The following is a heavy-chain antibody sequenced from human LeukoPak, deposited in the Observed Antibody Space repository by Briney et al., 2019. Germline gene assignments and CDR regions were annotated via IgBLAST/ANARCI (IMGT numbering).Heavy chain of an antibody. Sequence: ASVKVSCKASGYSFTGYYMHWVRQAPGQGLEWMGWIYPNSGATKYAQKFQGRVTMTRDTSISTAYMELSGLRSDDTAVYYCGTLLSNGPFDYWGQGSLVSVSS. CDR2: IYPNSGAT. CDR1: GYSFTGYY. J-gene: IGHJ4*02. V-gene: IGHV1-2*02. CDR3: GTLLSNGPFDY.